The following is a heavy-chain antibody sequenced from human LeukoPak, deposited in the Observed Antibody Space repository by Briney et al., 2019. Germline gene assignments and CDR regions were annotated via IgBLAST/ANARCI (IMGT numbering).Heavy chain of an antibody. J-gene: IGHJ2*01. Sequence: SETVSLTCTVSGGSISSYYWSWIRQPAGKGLEWIGRIYTSGSTNYNPSLKSRVTMSVDTSKNQFSLKLSSVTAADTAVYYCASETYYYDSSGYYGWYFDLWGRGTLVSVSS. CDR3: ASETYYYDSSGYYGWYFDL. V-gene: IGHV4-4*07. D-gene: IGHD3-22*01. CDR1: GGSISSYY. CDR2: IYTSGST.